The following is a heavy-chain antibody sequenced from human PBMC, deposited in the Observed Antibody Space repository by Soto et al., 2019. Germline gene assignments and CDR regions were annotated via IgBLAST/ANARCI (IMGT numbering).Heavy chain of an antibody. CDR3: TTELGYYYGSRSYLVP. D-gene: IGHD3-10*01. CDR2: IKSKTDGGTT. Sequence: GGSLRLSCAASGFTFSNAWMSWVRQAPGRGLEWVGRIKSKTDGGTTDYAAPVKGRFTISRDDSKNTLYLQMNSLKTEDTAVYYCTTELGYYYGSRSYLVPWGQGTLVTVSS. CDR1: GFTFSNAW. J-gene: IGHJ5*02. V-gene: IGHV3-15*01.